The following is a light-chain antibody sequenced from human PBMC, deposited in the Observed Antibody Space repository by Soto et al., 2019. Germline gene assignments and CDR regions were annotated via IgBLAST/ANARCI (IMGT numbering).Light chain of an antibody. CDR3: SSYTSSSTL. Sequence: QSALTQPASVSGSPGQSITISCTGTSSDVGGYNYVSWYQQHPGKAPKLMIYEVSNRPSGVSNRFSGSKSGNTAFLTISGLQAEDEADYYCSSYTSSSTLFGTGTQLTVL. CDR2: EVS. J-gene: IGLJ1*01. V-gene: IGLV2-14*01. CDR1: SSDVGGYNY.